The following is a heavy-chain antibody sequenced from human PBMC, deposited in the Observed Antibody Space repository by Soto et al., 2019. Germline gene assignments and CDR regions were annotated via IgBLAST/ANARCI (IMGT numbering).Heavy chain of an antibody. CDR3: AGSRRIAARPAPGDY. Sequence: QVQLVQSGAEVKKPGSSVKVSCKASGGTFSSYAISWVRQAPGQGLERMGGIIPIYGTANYAQKFQGRVTITADESTSTANMELSSLRSEDTAVYYCAGSRRIAARPAPGDYWGQGTLVTVSS. D-gene: IGHD6-6*01. CDR2: IIPIYGTA. CDR1: GGTFSSYA. J-gene: IGHJ4*02. V-gene: IGHV1-69*01.